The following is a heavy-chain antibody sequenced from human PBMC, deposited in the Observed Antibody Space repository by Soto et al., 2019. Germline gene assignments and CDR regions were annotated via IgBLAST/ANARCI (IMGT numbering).Heavy chain of an antibody. J-gene: IGHJ4*02. D-gene: IGHD1-7*01. V-gene: IGHV1-69*04. Sequence: QVQLVHSGAEVKKPGSSVTVSCKASGGTFSSYTISWVRQAPGQGLEWMGRIIPILGIANYAQKFQGRVTITADKSTSTAYMELSSLRSEDTAVYYCGRDNEDWKYDYWGQGTLVTVSS. CDR1: GGTFSSYT. CDR3: GRDNEDWKYDY. CDR2: IIPILGIA.